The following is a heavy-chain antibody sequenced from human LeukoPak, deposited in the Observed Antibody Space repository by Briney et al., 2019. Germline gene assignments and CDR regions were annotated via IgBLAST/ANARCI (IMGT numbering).Heavy chain of an antibody. D-gene: IGHD1-26*01. CDR2: IYYSGST. V-gene: IGHV4-59*01. J-gene: IGHJ2*01. CDR1: GGSISSYY. Sequence: PSETLSLTCTVSGGSISSYYWSWIRQPPGKGLEWIGYIYYSGSTNYNPSLKSRVAISVDTSKNQFSLKLSSVTAADTAVYYCARDGLEGSYFVVGDWYFDLWGRGTLVTVSS. CDR3: ARDGLEGSYFVVGDWYFDL.